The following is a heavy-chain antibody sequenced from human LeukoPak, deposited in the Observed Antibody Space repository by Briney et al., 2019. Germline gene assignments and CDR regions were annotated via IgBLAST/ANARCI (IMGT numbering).Heavy chain of an antibody. J-gene: IGHJ6*02. V-gene: IGHV1-2*02. CDR3: ARKDFYYGGMGV. CDR1: GYTFSDYY. Sequence: ASVKVSCKASGYTFSDYYIHWVRQDPGQGLEWMGWINPSNGATKYAQKFQGKVTMTRDTSIKTVYMELSKLRSDDTAVYSCARKDFYYGGMGVWGPGTTVTVSS. CDR2: INPSNGAT.